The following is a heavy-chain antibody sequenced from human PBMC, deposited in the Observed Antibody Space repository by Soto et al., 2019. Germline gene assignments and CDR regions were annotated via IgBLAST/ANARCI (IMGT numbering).Heavy chain of an antibody. J-gene: IGHJ5*02. CDR3: ARESHANNWFDP. CDR1: GGSIGSGDYY. CDR2: IYYSGST. Sequence: TLSLTCTVSGGSIGSGDYYWSWIRQPPGKGLEWIGYIYYSGSTYYNPSLKSRVTISVDTSKNQFSLKLSSVTAADTAVYYCARESHANNWFDPWGQGTLVTVSS. V-gene: IGHV4-30-4*01.